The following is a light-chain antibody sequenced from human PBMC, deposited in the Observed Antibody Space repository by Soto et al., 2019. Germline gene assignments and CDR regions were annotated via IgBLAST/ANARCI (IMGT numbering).Light chain of an antibody. Sequence: EIVLTQSPGTLSLSPGARVTLSCRASQSVSSSYLAWYQQKPGQAPRLLIYGASSRATGIPDRFSGSGSGTDFTLTISRLEPEDFAVYYCQQYGSSPETFGQGTKVDIK. V-gene: IGKV3-20*01. CDR1: QSVSSSY. J-gene: IGKJ1*01. CDR2: GAS. CDR3: QQYGSSPET.